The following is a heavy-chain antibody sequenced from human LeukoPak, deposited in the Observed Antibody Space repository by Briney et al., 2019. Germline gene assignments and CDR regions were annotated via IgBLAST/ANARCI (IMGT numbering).Heavy chain of an antibody. D-gene: IGHD5-24*01. CDR2: ISSSSSTI. J-gene: IGHJ4*02. CDR3: AREMATPYFDY. V-gene: IGHV3-48*04. Sequence: PGGSLRLSCAASGFTFSSYSMNWVRQAPGKGLEWVSYISSSSSTIYYADSVKGRFTISRDNAKNSLYLQMNSLRAEDTAVYYCAREMATPYFDYWGQGTLVTVSS. CDR1: GFTFSSYS.